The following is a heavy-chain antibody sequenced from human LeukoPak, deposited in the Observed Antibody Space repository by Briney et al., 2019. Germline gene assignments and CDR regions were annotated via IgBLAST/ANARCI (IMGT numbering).Heavy chain of an antibody. V-gene: IGHV5-51*01. CDR1: GYSFTTYW. Sequence: GESLKISCKGSGYSFTTYWIGWVRQMPGKGLEWMGIIYPGDSDTRYSPSFQGQVTISVDKSISTAYLEWSSLQASDSAMYYCARRGSGNFRSWFDPWGQGTLVTVSS. CDR3: ARRGSGNFRSWFDP. J-gene: IGHJ5*02. D-gene: IGHD2/OR15-2a*01. CDR2: IYPGDSDT.